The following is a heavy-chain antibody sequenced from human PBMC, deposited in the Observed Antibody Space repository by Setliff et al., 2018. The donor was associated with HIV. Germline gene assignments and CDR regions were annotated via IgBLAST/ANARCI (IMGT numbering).Heavy chain of an antibody. V-gene: IGHV4-59*08. CDR2: IYYSGST. CDR3: ARVPLYCSGGKCFSISAFHI. CDR1: GGSISTYY. D-gene: IGHD2-15*01. Sequence: SETLSLTCTVSGGSISTYYWSWIRQSPGKGLEWIGYIYYSGSTKYNPSLKSRVTISLDTPKNQFSLKLSSVAAADTAVYYCARVPLYCSGGKCFSISAFHIWGQGTTVTVSS. J-gene: IGHJ3*02.